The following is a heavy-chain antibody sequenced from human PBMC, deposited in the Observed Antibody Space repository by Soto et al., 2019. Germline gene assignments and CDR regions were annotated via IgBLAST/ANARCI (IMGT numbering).Heavy chain of an antibody. V-gene: IGHV1-69*01. D-gene: IGHD1-20*01. Sequence: QVQLVQSGAEVKKPGSSVKVSGKASGGTFSSYAISWVRQAPGQGLEWMGGIIPIFGTANYAQKFQGRVTITADESTSTASMELSSLRSEDTAVYYCSRDPAPLTGTTDYWGQGALVSVSS. J-gene: IGHJ4*02. CDR3: SRDPAPLTGTTDY. CDR1: GGTFSSYA. CDR2: IIPIFGTA.